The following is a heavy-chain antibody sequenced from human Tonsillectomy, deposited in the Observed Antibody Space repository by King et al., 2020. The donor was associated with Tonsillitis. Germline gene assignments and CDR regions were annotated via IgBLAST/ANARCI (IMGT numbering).Heavy chain of an antibody. J-gene: IGHJ3*02. CDR3: ARETHKYGTSWYYSFNI. D-gene: IGHD6-13*01. V-gene: IGHV3-30-3*01. CDR1: GFSFSTYG. Sequence: VQLVESGGGVVQPGRSLRLSCAASGFSFSTYGMHWVRQAPGKGLEWVTVISHDGNNGDYADSVKGRFTISRDNSKKTLYLQMNSLGAEDTAVYYCARETHKYGTSWYYSFNIWGQGTMVTVSS. CDR2: ISHDGNNG.